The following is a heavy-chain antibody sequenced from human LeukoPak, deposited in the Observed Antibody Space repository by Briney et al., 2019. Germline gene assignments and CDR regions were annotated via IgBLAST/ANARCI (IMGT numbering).Heavy chain of an antibody. CDR3: ARNLEAALYDY. D-gene: IGHD2-15*01. V-gene: IGHV1-8*01. CDR1: GYTVTSYD. Sequence: ASVKLSCKASGYTVTSYDINWVRRATGQRLEWMGWMNSNSGNTGYAQKFHGRVTMTSDTSISTAYMELSSLTSDDTAGYYCARNLEAALYDYWGQGTLVTVSS. CDR2: MNSNSGNT. J-gene: IGHJ4*02.